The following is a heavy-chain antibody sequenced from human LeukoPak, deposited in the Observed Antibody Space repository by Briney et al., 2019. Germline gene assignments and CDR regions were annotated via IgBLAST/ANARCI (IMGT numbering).Heavy chain of an antibody. J-gene: IGHJ4*02. Sequence: PSETLSLTCTVSGGSISSYYWSWIRQPPGKGLEWIGYIYYSGSTNYNPSLKSRVTISVDTSKNQFSLKLSSVTAADTAVYYCARLPYYGSGGHRDYWGQGTLVTVSS. D-gene: IGHD3-10*01. CDR1: GGSISSYY. CDR3: ARLPYYGSGGHRDY. CDR2: IYYSGST. V-gene: IGHV4-59*08.